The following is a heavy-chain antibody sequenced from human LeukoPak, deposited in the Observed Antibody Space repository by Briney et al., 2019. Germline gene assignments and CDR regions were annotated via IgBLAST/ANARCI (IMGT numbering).Heavy chain of an antibody. CDR1: GGTFSSYA. CDR3: ARARPYYYDSSGYFYDAFDI. Sequence: SVKVSCKASGGTFSSYAISWVRQAAGQGLEWMGGIIPIFGTANYAQKFQGRVTITADKSTSTAYMELSRLRSEDTAVYYCARARPYYYDSSGYFYDAFDIWGQGTMVTVSS. J-gene: IGHJ3*02. D-gene: IGHD3-22*01. CDR2: IIPIFGTA. V-gene: IGHV1-69*06.